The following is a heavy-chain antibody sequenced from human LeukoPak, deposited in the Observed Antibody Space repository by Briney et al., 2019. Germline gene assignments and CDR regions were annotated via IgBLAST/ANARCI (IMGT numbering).Heavy chain of an antibody. V-gene: IGHV4-4*09. CDR2: ILTSGTT. CDR1: NGSISSYH. J-gene: IGHJ4*02. Sequence: PSETLSLTCTVSNGSISSYHWSWVRQPPGKGLEWIGYILTSGTTYYNPSLKSRLTISVDTSKNQFTLKLSSVTAADTAVYYCARLRVSGSYLYYFDYWGQGTPVTVSS. D-gene: IGHD1-26*01. CDR3: ARLRVSGSYLYYFDY.